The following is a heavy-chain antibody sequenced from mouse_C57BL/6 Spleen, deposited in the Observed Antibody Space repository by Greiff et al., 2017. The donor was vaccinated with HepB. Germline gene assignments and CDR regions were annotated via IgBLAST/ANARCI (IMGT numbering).Heavy chain of an antibody. CDR2: INPGSGGT. D-gene: IGHD4-1*01. J-gene: IGHJ1*03. CDR3: ARGGELTGTFLYGYFDV. Sequence: VQLQQSGAELVRPGTSVKVSCKASGYAFTNYLIEWVKQRPGQGLEWIGVINPGSGGTNYNEKFQGKATLTADKSSSTAYMQLSSLTSEDSAVYFCARGGELTGTFLYGYFDVWGTGTTVTVSS. V-gene: IGHV1-54*01. CDR1: GYAFTNYL.